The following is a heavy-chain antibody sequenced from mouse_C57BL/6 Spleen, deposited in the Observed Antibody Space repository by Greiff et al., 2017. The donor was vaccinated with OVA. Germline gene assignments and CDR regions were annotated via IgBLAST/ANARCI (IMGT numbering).Heavy chain of an antibody. D-gene: IGHD1-1*01. CDR1: GFNIKDYY. J-gene: IGHJ3*01. Sequence: EVQLQQSGAELVRPGASVKLSCTASGFNIKDYYMHWVKQRPEQGLEWIGRIDPEDGDTEYAPKFQGKATMTADTSSNTAYLQLSSLTSQDTAVYYCTLYYYGSSSAWFAYWGQGTRVTVS. CDR2: IDPEDGDT. V-gene: IGHV14-1*01. CDR3: TLYYYGSSSAWFAY.